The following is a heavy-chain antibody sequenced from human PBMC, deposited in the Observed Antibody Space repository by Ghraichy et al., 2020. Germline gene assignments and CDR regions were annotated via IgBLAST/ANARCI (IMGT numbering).Heavy chain of an antibody. CDR2: IYPADSDT. V-gene: IGHV5-51*01. CDR1: GYSFTSYW. J-gene: IGHJ4*02. D-gene: IGHD1-26*01. CDR3: ARLGWELQNPFFDY. Sequence: GESLNTSCKGSGYSFTSYWIGWVRQMPGKGLEWMGIIYPADSDTRYSPSFQGQVTISADKSISTAYLQWSSLKASDTAMYYCARLGWELQNPFFDYWGQGTLVTVSS.